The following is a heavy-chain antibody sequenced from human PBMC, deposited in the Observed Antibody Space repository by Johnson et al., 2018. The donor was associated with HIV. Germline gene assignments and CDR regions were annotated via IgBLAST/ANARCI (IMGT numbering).Heavy chain of an antibody. CDR3: AKEMYYFNSGNHFDAFHV. V-gene: IGHV3-30*02. D-gene: IGHD3-10*01. CDR1: GFTFRNYA. J-gene: IGHJ3*01. CDR2: IRSDGSNK. Sequence: VQLVESGGGLVKPGGSLRLSCAASGFTFRNYAMHWVRQAPGNGLEWVAFIRSDGSNKSYADSVRGRFTISRDNSKNTLSLQMNTLRAEDTAVYYCAKEMYYFNSGNHFDAFHVWGQGTLVTVSS.